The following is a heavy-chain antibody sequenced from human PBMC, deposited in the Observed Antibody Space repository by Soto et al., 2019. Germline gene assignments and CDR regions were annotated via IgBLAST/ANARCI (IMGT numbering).Heavy chain of an antibody. CDR3: ARSDGYNSNWLDS. CDR2: MNPNSDNT. CDR1: GYTFATYD. D-gene: IGHD2-21*01. J-gene: IGHJ5*01. V-gene: IGHV1-8*01. Sequence: QVQLVQSGAEVKTPGASVKVSCKASGYTFATYDINWVRQAPGQGLEWMGWMNPNSDNTGYAQKFQGRLTMTRDTALSVAHMELSSLRNEDTAVYYCARSDGYNSNWLDSWGQGTLVTVSA.